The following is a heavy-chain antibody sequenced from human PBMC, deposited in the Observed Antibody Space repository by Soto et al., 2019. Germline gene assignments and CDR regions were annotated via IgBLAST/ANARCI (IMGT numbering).Heavy chain of an antibody. J-gene: IGHJ6*02. V-gene: IGHV1-69-2*01. D-gene: IGHD2-21*01. CDR3: ATTTDVIVAQGPMDV. Sequence: EVQLVQSGAEVKKPGATVKISCKVSGFKFIDYYLYWVQQAPGKALEWMGRVDPEDGETVYSEKFQGRLTITADTSRDIAHMELSGMRSEDTAVYFCATTTDVIVAQGPMDVWGQGNTVIVSS. CDR2: VDPEDGET. CDR1: GFKFIDYY.